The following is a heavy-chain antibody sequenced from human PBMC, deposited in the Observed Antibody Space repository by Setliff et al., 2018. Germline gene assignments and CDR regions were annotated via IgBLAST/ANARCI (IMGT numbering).Heavy chain of an antibody. Sequence: ASVKVSCKASGYTFTSNHVHWGRQAPGQGLEWMGTINPSGGSTSYAPDFQGRVTMTWDTSTSIAYMELSGLRYADSAIYYCIMNMVRPVTGLDCWGPGTLVTVSS. CDR3: IMNMVRPVTGLDC. CDR1: GYTFTSNH. D-gene: IGHD2-8*01. CDR2: INPSGGST. J-gene: IGHJ4*02. V-gene: IGHV1-46*01.